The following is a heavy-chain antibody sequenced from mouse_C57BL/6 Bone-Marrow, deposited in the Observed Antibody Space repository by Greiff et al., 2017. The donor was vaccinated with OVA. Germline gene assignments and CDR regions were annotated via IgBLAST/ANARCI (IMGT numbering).Heavy chain of an antibody. J-gene: IGHJ1*03. CDR3: AREYYGSSWYFDV. D-gene: IGHD1-1*01. V-gene: IGHV1-50*01. Sequence: VQLQQSGAELVKPGASVKLSCKASGYTFTSYWMQWVKQRPGQGLEWIGEIDPSDSYTNYNQKFKGKATLTVDTSSSTAYMQLSSLTSEDSAVYYCAREYYGSSWYFDVWGTGTTVTVSS. CDR1: GYTFTSYW. CDR2: IDPSDSYT.